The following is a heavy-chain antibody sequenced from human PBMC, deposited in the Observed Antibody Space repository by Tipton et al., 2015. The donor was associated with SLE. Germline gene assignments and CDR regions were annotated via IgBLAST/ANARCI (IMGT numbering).Heavy chain of an antibody. CDR1: GYPISSGYY. Sequence: TLSLTCAVSGYPISSGYYWGWIRQPPGKGLEWIGSIYHSGSTYYNPSLKSRVTISVDTSKNQFSLKLSSVTAADTAVYYCAREGWNYEDWGQGTLVAVSS. V-gene: IGHV4-38-2*02. D-gene: IGHD1-7*01. CDR3: AREGWNYED. CDR2: IYHSGST. J-gene: IGHJ4*02.